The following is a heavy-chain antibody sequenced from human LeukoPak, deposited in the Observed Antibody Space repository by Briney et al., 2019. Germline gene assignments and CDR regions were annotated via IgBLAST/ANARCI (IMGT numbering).Heavy chain of an antibody. CDR2: IYYSGST. CDR1: GGSISSSSYY. Sequence: SETLSLTCTVSGGSISSSSYYWGWIRQPPGKGLEWIGSIYYSGSTYYNPSLKSRVTISVDTSKNQFSLKLSSVTAADTAVYYCARDPAMNYYYYYMDVWGKGTTVTVSS. J-gene: IGHJ6*03. CDR3: ARDPAMNYYYYYMDV. V-gene: IGHV4-39*07.